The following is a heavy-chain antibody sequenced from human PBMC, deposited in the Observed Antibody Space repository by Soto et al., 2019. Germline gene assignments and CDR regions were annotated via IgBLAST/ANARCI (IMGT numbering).Heavy chain of an antibody. CDR1: GYSFTGYY. V-gene: IGHV1-2*02. D-gene: IGHD3-3*01. CDR3: ARDSTYYDFWSGPSPGGMDV. CDR2: INPNSGGT. J-gene: IGHJ6*02. Sequence: ASVKVSCKASGYSFTGYYMHWVRQAPGQGLEWMGWINPNSGGTNYAQKFQGRVTMTRDTSISTAYMELSRLRSDDTAVYYCARDSTYYDFWSGPSPGGMDVWGQGTTVTVSS.